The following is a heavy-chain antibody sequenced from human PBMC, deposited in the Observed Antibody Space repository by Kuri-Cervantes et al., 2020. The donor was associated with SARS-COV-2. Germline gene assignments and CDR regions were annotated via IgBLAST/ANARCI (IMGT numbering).Heavy chain of an antibody. CDR1: GFTFSSYS. CDR2: ISSSSSYI. V-gene: IGHV3-21*01. J-gene: IGHJ4*02. D-gene: IGHD6-13*01. CDR3: ARDRPYSSSWYPDY. Sequence: GGSLRLSCAASGFTFSSYSMNWVRQAPGKGLEWVSSISSSSSYIYYADPVKGRFTISRDNAKNSLYLQMNSLRAEDTAVYYCARDRPYSSSWYPDYWGQGTLVTVSS.